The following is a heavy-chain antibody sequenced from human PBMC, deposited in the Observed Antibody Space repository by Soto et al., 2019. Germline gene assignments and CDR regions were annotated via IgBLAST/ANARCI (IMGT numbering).Heavy chain of an antibody. V-gene: IGHV1-69*08. CDR1: GNTFSTYT. D-gene: IGHD4-17*01. CDR3: ARGHNDYAAY. J-gene: IGHJ4*02. Sequence: QVPLVQSGPEVKKPGTSVKVSCKASGNTFSTYTINWVRQAPGQGIEWLGRVIPLFDKTDYAQKFQGRVTITADKSTLTAYLELGSLRSEVKAVYYCARGHNDYAAYWAQGTLVTVSS. CDR2: VIPLFDKT.